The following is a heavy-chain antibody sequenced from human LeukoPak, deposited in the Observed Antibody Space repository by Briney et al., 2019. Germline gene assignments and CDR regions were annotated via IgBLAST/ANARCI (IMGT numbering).Heavy chain of an antibody. Sequence: PGGSLRLSCAASGFTFNTYGMHWVRQAPGKGLEWVAFIRYDGSNKYYADSVKGRFTISRDNSKNTLYLQMNSLRAEDTAVYYCAKDFDRVSSAYYYDYWGQGTLVTVSS. CDR3: AKDFDRVSSAYYYDY. V-gene: IGHV3-30*02. J-gene: IGHJ4*02. D-gene: IGHD3-9*01. CDR2: IRYDGSNK. CDR1: GFTFNTYG.